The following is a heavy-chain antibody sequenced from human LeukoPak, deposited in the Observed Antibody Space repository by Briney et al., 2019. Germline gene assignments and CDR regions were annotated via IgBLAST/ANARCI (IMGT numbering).Heavy chain of an antibody. Sequence: GGSLRLSCAASGFTFSSYWMHWVRQAPGKGLVWVSRINSDGSSTNYADSVKGRFTISRDNAKNTLYLQMNSLRAEDTAAYYCARGRLGGFFDYWGQGTLVTVSS. V-gene: IGHV3-74*01. CDR1: GFTFSSYW. CDR3: ARGRLGGFFDY. D-gene: IGHD3-16*01. CDR2: INSDGSST. J-gene: IGHJ4*02.